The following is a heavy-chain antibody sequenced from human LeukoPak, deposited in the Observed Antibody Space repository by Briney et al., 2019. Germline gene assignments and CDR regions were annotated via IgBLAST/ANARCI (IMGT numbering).Heavy chain of an antibody. J-gene: IGHJ4*02. V-gene: IGHV4-4*07. CDR2: IYTSGST. CDR1: GGSISSYY. CDR3: ARVRYDSSGYYRLDY. D-gene: IGHD3-22*01. Sequence: SETLSLTCSVSGGSISSYYWSWIRQPAGKGLEYIGRIYTSGSTNYNPSLKSRVTMSVDTSKNQFSLKLSSVTAADTAVYYCARVRYDSSGYYRLDYWGQGTLVTVSS.